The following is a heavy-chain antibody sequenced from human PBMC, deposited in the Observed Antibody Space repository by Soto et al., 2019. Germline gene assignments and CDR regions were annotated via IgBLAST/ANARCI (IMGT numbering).Heavy chain of an antibody. D-gene: IGHD5-18*01. CDR3: ARDGYSKPDFDY. CDR2: IIPILGIA. J-gene: IGHJ4*02. V-gene: IGHV1-69*08. CDR1: GGTFSSYT. Sequence: QVQLVQSGAAVKKPGSSVKVSCKASGGTFSSYTISWVRQAPGQGLEWMGRIIPILGIANYAQKFQGRVTITADKSTSTAYMELSSLRSEDTAVYYCARDGYSKPDFDYWGQGTLVTVSS.